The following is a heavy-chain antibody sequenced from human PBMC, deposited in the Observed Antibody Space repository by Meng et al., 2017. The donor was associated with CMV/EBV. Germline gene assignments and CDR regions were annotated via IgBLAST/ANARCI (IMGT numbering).Heavy chain of an antibody. CDR3: ARPIPAERITIFGVALSGMDV. J-gene: IGHJ6*02. CDR2: INHSGST. Sequence: ESLKISCAVYGGSFSGYYWSWIRQPPGKGLEWIGEINHSGSTNYNPSLKSRVTISVDTSKNQFSLKLSSVTAEDTAVYYCARPIPAERITIFGVALSGMDVWGQGTTVTVSS. D-gene: IGHD3-3*01. V-gene: IGHV4-34*01. CDR1: GGSFSGYY.